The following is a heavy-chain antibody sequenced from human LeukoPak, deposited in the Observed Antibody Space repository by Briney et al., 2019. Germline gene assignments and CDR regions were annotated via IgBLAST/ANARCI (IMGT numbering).Heavy chain of an antibody. CDR1: GGSISSSTYY. CDR2: IYSSGST. V-gene: IGHV4-39*07. CDR3: ARSGSGYLRYYFDY. J-gene: IGHJ4*02. Sequence: SETLSLTCTVSGGSISSSTYYWGWIRQPPGKGLEWIGSIYSSGSTYYNPSLKSRVTISVDASKNQFSLKLSSVTAADTAVYYCARSGSGYLRYYFDYWGQGTLVTVSS. D-gene: IGHD5-12*01.